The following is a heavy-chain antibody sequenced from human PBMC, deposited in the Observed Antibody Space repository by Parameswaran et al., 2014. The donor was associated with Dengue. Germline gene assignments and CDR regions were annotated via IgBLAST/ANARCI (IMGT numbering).Heavy chain of an antibody. CDR2: INHSGST. CDR3: ARGGSGYVFLAKETLGRQWAAAAKRWYYYYGMDV. V-gene: IGHV4-34*01. Sequence: VRQMPGKGLEWIGEINHSGSTNYNPSLKSRVTISVDTSKNQFSLKLSSVTAADTAVYYCARGGSGYVFLAKETLGRQWAAAAKRWYYYYGMDVWGQGTTVTVSS. J-gene: IGHJ6*02. D-gene: IGHD5-12*01.